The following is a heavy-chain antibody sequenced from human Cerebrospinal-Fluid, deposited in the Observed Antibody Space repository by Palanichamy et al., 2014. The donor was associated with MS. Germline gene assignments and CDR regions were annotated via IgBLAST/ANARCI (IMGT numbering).Heavy chain of an antibody. CDR2: INVGTGYT. Sequence: QDHLVQSGAEVKKPGASVKISCKASGYPVTTYAIHWLRQAPGQRFKWMGWINVGTGYTKYSQEFQGGVTITRDTSASTAYINLISLRSGDTAVYYCARGDYGDPTFDSWGQGTLVTVSS. CDR3: ARGDYGDPTFDS. CDR1: GYPVTTYA. V-gene: IGHV1-3*01. J-gene: IGHJ4*02. D-gene: IGHD4-17*01.